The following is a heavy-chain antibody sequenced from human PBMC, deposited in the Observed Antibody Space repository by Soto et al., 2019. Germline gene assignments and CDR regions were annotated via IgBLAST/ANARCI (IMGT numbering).Heavy chain of an antibody. J-gene: IGHJ4*02. Sequence: GGSLRLFCAASGFTFINFGMAWVRQGPGKGLEWVSAISGSSSDKCYTDSLEGRFTISRDNSKNTLYLEMNNLRADDSAVYYCAKCLLIDTSSIFDCWGQGALVTVSS. CDR2: ISGSSSDK. D-gene: IGHD2-8*01. CDR3: AKCLLIDTSSIFDC. CDR1: GFTFINFG. V-gene: IGHV3-23*01.